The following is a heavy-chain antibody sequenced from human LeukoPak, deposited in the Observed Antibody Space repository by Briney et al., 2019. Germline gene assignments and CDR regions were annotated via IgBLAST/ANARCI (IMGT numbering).Heavy chain of an antibody. CDR2: MNPNSGNT. D-gene: IGHD3-3*01. J-gene: IGHJ6*03. CDR3: ARESGYYDFWSGYYYYYMDV. V-gene: IGHV1-8*01. CDR1: EYTFTSYD. Sequence: ASVKVSCKASEYTFTSYDINWVRQATGQGLEWMGWMNPNSGNTGYAQKFQGRVTMTRNTSVSTAYMELSSLRSEDTAVYYCARESGYYDFWSGYYYYYMDVWGKGTTVTVSS.